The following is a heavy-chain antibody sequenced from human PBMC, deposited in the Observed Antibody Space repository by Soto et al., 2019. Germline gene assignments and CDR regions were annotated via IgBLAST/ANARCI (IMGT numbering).Heavy chain of an antibody. D-gene: IGHD3-22*01. V-gene: IGHV5-51*01. CDR1: GYSFTNYW. CDR2: INPGDSDT. Sequence: PGESLKISCQGSGYSFTNYWIGWVRQMPGKGLEWMAIINPGDSDTRYSPSFQGQVTISADKPISTAYLQWSSLKASDTAMYYCARRDISGFPDYWGQGTLVTVSS. J-gene: IGHJ4*02. CDR3: ARRDISGFPDY.